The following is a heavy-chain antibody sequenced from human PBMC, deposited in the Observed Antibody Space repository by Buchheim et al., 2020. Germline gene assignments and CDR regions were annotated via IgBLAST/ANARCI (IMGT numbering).Heavy chain of an antibody. V-gene: IGHV3-30*03. CDR1: GFTFSSYG. Sequence: QVQLVESGGGVVQPGRSLRLSCAASGFTFSSYGMHWVRQAPGKGLEWVAVISYDGSNKYYADSVKGRFTISRDNSKNTLYLQMNSLRAEDTAVYYCARDEPVDTAMVDYYYGMDVWGQGTT. CDR2: ISYDGSNK. CDR3: ARDEPVDTAMVDYYYGMDV. D-gene: IGHD5-18*01. J-gene: IGHJ6*02.